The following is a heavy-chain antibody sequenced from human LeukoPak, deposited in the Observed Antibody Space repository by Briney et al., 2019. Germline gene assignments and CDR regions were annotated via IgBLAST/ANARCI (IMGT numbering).Heavy chain of an antibody. CDR3: ARDPYGDLAWGAFDI. J-gene: IGHJ3*02. D-gene: IGHD4-17*01. Sequence: GASVKVSCKASGYTFTGYYMHWVRQAPGQGLESMGWINPNSGGTNYAQKFQGRVTMTRDTSISTAYMELSRLRSDDTAVYYCARDPYGDLAWGAFDIWGQGTMVTVSS. V-gene: IGHV1-2*02. CDR1: GYTFTGYY. CDR2: INPNSGGT.